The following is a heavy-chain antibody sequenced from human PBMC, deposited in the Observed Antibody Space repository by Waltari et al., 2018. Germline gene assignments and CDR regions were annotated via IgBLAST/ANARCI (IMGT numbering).Heavy chain of an antibody. D-gene: IGHD3-10*01. CDR3: VRDLGGSGNSWFDA. CDR2: ISHSATT. Sequence: QVQLQESGPGLARPSEPLSLTCAASSYSTRSGYVWCGGRHPPGKGLQWIGSISHSATTYYNPSLKSGVTMSVDTSKNQFALKVTSVTAADTAIYYCVRDLGGSGNSWFDAWGQGTLVIVSS. V-gene: IGHV4-38-2*02. J-gene: IGHJ5*02. CDR1: SYSTRSGYV.